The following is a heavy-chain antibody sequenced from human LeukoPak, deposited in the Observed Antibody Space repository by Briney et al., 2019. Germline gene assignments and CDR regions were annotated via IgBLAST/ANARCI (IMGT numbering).Heavy chain of an antibody. V-gene: IGHV1-18*01. J-gene: IGHJ6*02. D-gene: IGHD4-17*01. CDR1: GYTFSSYG. CDR2: ISVNSGNA. Sequence: GASVKVSCKASGYTFSSYGISWVRQAPGQGLEWMGWISVNSGNANYAQKLQGRVTMTTDTSTSTAYMELRSLRSDDTAVYYCARDPPGDYYYYYGMDVWGQGTTVTVSS. CDR3: ARDPPGDYYYYYGMDV.